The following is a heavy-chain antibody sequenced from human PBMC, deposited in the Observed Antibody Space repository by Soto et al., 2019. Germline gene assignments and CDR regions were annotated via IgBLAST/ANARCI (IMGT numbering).Heavy chain of an antibody. CDR2: IYYSGST. CDR1: GGSISSGDYY. Sequence: QVQLQESGPGLVKPSQTLSLTCTVSGGSISSGDYYWSWIRQPPGKGLEWIGYIYYSGSTYYNPSLKTPXTXSXXTSESQSPPKLSSVTAAYTAVYYCARAQGSGFLVSWGQGTLVTVSS. V-gene: IGHV4-30-4*01. J-gene: IGHJ4*02. D-gene: IGHD3-10*01. CDR3: ARAQGSGFLVS.